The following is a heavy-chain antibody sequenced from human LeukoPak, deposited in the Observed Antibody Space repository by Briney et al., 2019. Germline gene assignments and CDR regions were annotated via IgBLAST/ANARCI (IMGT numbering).Heavy chain of an antibody. D-gene: IGHD6-13*01. CDR3: ANREQQLAFDY. J-gene: IGHJ4*02. V-gene: IGHV3-30*02. CDR1: GFTFSSYG. CDR2: IRYDGINK. Sequence: QPGGSLRLSCAASGFTFSSYGLHWVRQAPGKGLEWVAFIRYDGINKYYADSVKGRFTISRDNSKNTLYLQMNSLRAEDTAVYYCANREQQLAFDYWGQGTLVTVSS.